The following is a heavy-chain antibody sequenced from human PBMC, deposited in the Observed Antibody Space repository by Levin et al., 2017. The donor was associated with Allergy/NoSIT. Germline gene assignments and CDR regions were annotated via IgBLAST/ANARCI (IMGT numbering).Heavy chain of an antibody. V-gene: IGHV3-21*01. CDR1: GFTFSSYS. CDR3: ASWDAITTHDY. CDR2: ISSSSSYI. Sequence: PGGSLRLSCAASGFTFSSYSMNWVRQAPGKGLEWVSSISSSSSYIYYADSVKGRFTISRDNAKNSLYLQMNSLRAEDTAVYYCASWDAITTHDYWGQGTLVTVSS. D-gene: IGHD2-8*01. J-gene: IGHJ4*02.